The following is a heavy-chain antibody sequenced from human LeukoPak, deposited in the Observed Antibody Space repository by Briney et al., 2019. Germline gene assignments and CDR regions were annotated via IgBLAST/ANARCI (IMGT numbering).Heavy chain of an antibody. J-gene: IGHJ4*02. D-gene: IGHD3-22*01. CDR3: ARGRDSSGPHFDY. Sequence: SGTLSLTCIVSGGSISSYYWSWIRQPPGKGLEWIGYIYYSGSTNYNPSLKSRVTISVDTSKNQFSLKLSSVTAADTAVYYCARGRDSSGPHFDYWGQGTLVTVSS. CDR1: GGSISSYY. CDR2: IYYSGST. V-gene: IGHV4-59*01.